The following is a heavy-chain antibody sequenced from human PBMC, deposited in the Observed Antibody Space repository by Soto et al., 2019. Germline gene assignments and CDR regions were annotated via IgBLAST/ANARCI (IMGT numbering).Heavy chain of an antibody. J-gene: IGHJ4*02. CDR2: INPNSGGT. V-gene: IGHV1-2*02. CDR1: GYTFTGYY. D-gene: IGHD6-19*01. CDR3: ATHPYTAVAVNY. Sequence: ASVKVSCKASGYTFTGYYMHWVRQAPGQGLEWMGWINPNSGGTNYAQKFQGRVTMTRDTSISTAYMELSRLTSDDTAVYYCATHPYTAVAVNYWGQGTLVTVSS.